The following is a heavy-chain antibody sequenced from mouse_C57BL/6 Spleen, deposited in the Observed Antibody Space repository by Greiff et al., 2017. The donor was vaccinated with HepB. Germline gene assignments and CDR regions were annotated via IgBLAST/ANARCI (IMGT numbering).Heavy chain of an antibody. CDR2: ISSGGDYI. CDR3: TRDLVTTVVGGY. Sequence: EVQGVESGEGLVKPGGSLKLSCAASGFTFSSYAMSWVRQTPEKRLEWVAYISSGGDYIYYADTVKGRFTISRDNARNTLYLQMSSLKSEDTAMYYCTRDLVTTVVGGYWGQGTTLTVSS. J-gene: IGHJ2*01. CDR1: GFTFSSYA. V-gene: IGHV5-9-1*02. D-gene: IGHD1-1*01.